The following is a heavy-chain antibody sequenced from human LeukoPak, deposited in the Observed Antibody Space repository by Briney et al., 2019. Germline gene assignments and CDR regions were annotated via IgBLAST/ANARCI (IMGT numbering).Heavy chain of an antibody. CDR3: ARDYYDSSGYHAYDY. CDR1: GFTFSSYW. Sequence: PGGSLRLSCAASGFTFSSYWMHWVRQAPGKGLVWVSRVNSDGSSISYADSVKGRFTISRDNAKNTLYLLMNSLGAEDTAAYYCARDYYDSSGYHAYDYWGQGTLVTVSS. J-gene: IGHJ4*02. CDR2: VNSDGSSI. D-gene: IGHD3-22*01. V-gene: IGHV3-74*01.